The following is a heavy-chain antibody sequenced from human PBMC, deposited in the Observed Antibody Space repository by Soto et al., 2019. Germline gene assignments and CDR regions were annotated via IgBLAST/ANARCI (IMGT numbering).Heavy chain of an antibody. CDR1: GFTFRSYA. CDR2: IIGNGANT. Sequence: GWSLRLSCAASGFTFRSYAMTWVRQAPGKGLEWVSSIIGNGANTHYADSVKGRFTISRDNSKNTLYLQMNSLRAEDTAVYYCATGLQGNWFDPWGQGTLVTVSS. D-gene: IGHD4-4*01. CDR3: ATGLQGNWFDP. V-gene: IGHV3-23*01. J-gene: IGHJ5*02.